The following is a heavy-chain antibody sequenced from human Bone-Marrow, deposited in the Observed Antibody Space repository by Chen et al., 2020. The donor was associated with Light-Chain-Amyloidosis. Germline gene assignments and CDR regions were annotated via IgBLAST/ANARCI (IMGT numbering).Heavy chain of an antibody. Sequence: EVQLVESGGGLVKPGGSMRLSCVASGFTFSRYTLNWVRQTPGRGLEWVFSISRSSSHIYYADSMRGRFTISRDNAKNSLYLQMNSLRAEDTAVYYCARGGSYYYFDYWGQGILVTVSS. CDR3: ARGGSYYYFDY. CDR1: GFTFSRYT. J-gene: IGHJ4*02. CDR2: ISRSSSHI. V-gene: IGHV3-21*01. D-gene: IGHD1-26*01.